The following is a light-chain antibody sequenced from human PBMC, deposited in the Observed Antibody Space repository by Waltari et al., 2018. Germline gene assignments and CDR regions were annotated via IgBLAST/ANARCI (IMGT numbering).Light chain of an antibody. CDR3: VVWDDSLSGRV. CDR2: RNN. Sequence: QSVLTQPPSASGTPGQRVTISCSGSRSNLGSYFVYWYQQLPGTAPKPRIYRNNQRPSGVPDRFSGSTSGTSASLAISGLRSEDEADYYCVVWDDSLSGRVFGGGTKLTVL. V-gene: IGLV1-47*01. J-gene: IGLJ3*02. CDR1: RSNLGSYF.